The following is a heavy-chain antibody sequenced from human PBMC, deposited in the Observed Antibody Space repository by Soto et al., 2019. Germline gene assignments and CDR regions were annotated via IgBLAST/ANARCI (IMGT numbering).Heavy chain of an antibody. D-gene: IGHD3-22*01. V-gene: IGHV3-23*01. CDR2: MSRTGDNT. J-gene: IGHJ4*02. CDR3: AKDQSNSNPLYYFDF. Sequence: GESLKISCAASGFTFSIYAMTWVRQSPGKGLEWVTSMSRTGDNTYYADSVKGRFTISRDNSKNTLYLQMNSLRAEDTAIYYCAKDQSNSNPLYYFDFWGPGTLVTVSS. CDR1: GFTFSIYA.